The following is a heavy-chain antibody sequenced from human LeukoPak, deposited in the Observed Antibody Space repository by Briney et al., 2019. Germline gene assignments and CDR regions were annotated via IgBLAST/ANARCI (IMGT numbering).Heavy chain of an antibody. CDR1: GGSLSSGSYY. CDR2: IYYSGST. J-gene: IGHJ4*02. Sequence: PSETLSLTCTVSGGSLSSGSYYWSWIRQPPGKGLEWIGYIYYSGSTNYNPSLKSRVTISVDTSKNQFSLKLSSVTAADTAVYYCAREAPYYYDSSGYYSVGYFDYWGQGTLVTVSS. CDR3: AREAPYYYDSSGYYSVGYFDY. V-gene: IGHV4-61*01. D-gene: IGHD3-22*01.